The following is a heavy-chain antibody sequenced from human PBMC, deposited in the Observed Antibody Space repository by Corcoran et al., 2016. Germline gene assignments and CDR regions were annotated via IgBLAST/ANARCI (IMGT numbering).Heavy chain of an antibody. CDR3: ARRSITMVRGVPYYFDY. V-gene: IGHV4-61*01. CDR2: IYYSGST. J-gene: IGHJ4*02. Sequence: QVQLQESGPGLVKPSETLSLTCTVSGGSVSSGSYYWSWIRQPPGKGLEWIGYIYYSGSTNYNPSLKSRVTISVDTSTNQFSLKLSSVTAADTDVYYCARRSITMVRGVPYYFDYWGQGTLVTVSS. CDR1: GGSVSSGSYY. D-gene: IGHD3-10*01.